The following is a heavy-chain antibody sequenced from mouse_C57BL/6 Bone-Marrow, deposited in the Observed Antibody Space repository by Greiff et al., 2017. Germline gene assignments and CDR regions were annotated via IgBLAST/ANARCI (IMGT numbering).Heavy chain of an antibody. CDR3: ARHGITGGYFDY. CDR2: ISNGGGST. CDR1: GFTFSDYY. V-gene: IGHV5-12*01. J-gene: IGHJ2*01. D-gene: IGHD1-1*01. Sequence: EVQGVESGGGLVQPGGSLKLSCAASGFTFSDYYMYWVRQTPEKRLEWVAYISNGGGSTYYPDTVKGLFPISRDNAKNTLYLQMSRLKSEDTAMYYCARHGITGGYFDYWGQGTTLTVSS.